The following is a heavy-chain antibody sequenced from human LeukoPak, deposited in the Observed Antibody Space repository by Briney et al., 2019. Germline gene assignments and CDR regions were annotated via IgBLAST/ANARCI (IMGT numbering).Heavy chain of an antibody. Sequence: GGSLRLSCQASGFSFNDYIMSWVRQAPGKGLEWIAFIRSSHHGATREYAASVKGRFIISRDDSKNIAYLQMDSLKTEDTGVYFCTRDRGGRWFGELLGFDNWGQGALLTVSS. CDR1: GFSFNDYI. V-gene: IGHV3-49*04. J-gene: IGHJ4*02. CDR2: IRSSHHGATR. CDR3: TRDRGGRWFGELLGFDN. D-gene: IGHD3-10*01.